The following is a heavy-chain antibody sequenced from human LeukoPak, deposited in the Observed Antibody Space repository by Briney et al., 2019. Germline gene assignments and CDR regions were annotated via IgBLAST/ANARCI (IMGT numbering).Heavy chain of an antibody. J-gene: IGHJ4*02. Sequence: GGSLRLSCAASGFTFSSYSMNWVRQAPGKGLEWVSYISSSSSTICYADSVKGRFTISRDNAKNSLYLQMNSLRDEDTAVYYCARSYCGGDCAIDYWGQGTLVTVSS. CDR2: ISSSSSTI. D-gene: IGHD2-21*01. CDR3: ARSYCGGDCAIDY. CDR1: GFTFSSYS. V-gene: IGHV3-48*02.